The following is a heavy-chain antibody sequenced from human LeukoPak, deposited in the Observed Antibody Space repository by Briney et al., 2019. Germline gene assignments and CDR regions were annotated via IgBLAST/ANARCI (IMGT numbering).Heavy chain of an antibody. CDR1: GGSISSYY. CDR3: ATWYYYDSSDYYLADY. V-gene: IGHV4-4*07. Sequence: KTSETLSLTCTVAGGSISSYYWSWVRQPAGKGLEWIGRIYSRGSTNYNPSLKSRVTMSVDTSKNQFSLKLSSVTAADTAVYYCATWYYYDSSDYYLADYWGQGTLVTVSS. CDR2: IYSRGST. D-gene: IGHD3-22*01. J-gene: IGHJ4*02.